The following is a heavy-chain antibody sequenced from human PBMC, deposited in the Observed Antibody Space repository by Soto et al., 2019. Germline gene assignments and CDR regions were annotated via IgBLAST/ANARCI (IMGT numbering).Heavy chain of an antibody. D-gene: IGHD1-26*01. CDR2: IHQTGTT. J-gene: IGHJ4*02. V-gene: IGHV4-4*02. CDR3: TRGDSPAIVGGFEF. CDR1: GDVIDNKHW. Sequence: QVQLQESGPGLVRPSGTLFLTCAVSGDVIDNKHWWSWARQSAGMGLEWIGEIHQTGTTNYNPSLKSRITITMDKSKKQISLRFSDVTAADTAVYYCTRGDSPAIVGGFEFWGQGTLVTVSS.